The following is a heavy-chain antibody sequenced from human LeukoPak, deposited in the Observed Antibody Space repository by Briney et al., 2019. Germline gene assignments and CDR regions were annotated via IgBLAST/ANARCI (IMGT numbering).Heavy chain of an antibody. V-gene: IGHV3-30*02. Sequence: GGSLRLSCAASGFTFSSYGMHWVRQAPGKGLKWVAFIRYDGSNKYYADSVKGRFTIYRDNSKNSLYLQMNSLRAEDMAVYFCFYKQKTAYDILTGYYNVEYYFDYWGQGTLVTVSS. J-gene: IGHJ4*02. CDR2: IRYDGSNK. D-gene: IGHD3-9*01. CDR3: FYKQKTAYDILTGYYNVEYYFDY. CDR1: GFTFSSYG.